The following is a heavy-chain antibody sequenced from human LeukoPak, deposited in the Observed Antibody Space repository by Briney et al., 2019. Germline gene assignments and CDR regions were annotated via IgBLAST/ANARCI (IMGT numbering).Heavy chain of an antibody. Sequence: PGGSLRLSCAASGFTFSSYGMHWVRQAPGKGLEWVAFIRYDGSNKYYADSVKGRFTISRDNSKNTLYLQMNSLRAEDTAAYYCAKAANYYDSSGYEYWGQGTLVTVSS. CDR2: IRYDGSNK. D-gene: IGHD3-22*01. V-gene: IGHV3-30*02. CDR1: GFTFSSYG. J-gene: IGHJ4*02. CDR3: AKAANYYDSSGYEY.